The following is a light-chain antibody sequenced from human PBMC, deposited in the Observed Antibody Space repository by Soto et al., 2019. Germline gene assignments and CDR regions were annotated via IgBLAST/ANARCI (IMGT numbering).Light chain of an antibody. J-gene: IGKJ1*01. Sequence: DIVMTQSPLSLPVTPGEPACISCGSSQSLLHSNGYNYLDWYLQKPGQSPQLLIYLGSNRASGVPDRFSGSGSGTDFTLKISRVEAEDVGVYYCMQPLQSWTFGQGTKVDIK. V-gene: IGKV2-28*01. CDR3: MQPLQSWT. CDR1: QSLLHSNGYNY. CDR2: LGS.